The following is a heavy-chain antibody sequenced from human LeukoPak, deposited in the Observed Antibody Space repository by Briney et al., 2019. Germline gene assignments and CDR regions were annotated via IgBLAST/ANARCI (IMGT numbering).Heavy chain of an antibody. CDR2: ISAYNGNT. CDR1: GYTFTSHG. CDR3: ARDQITIFGVVLDAFDI. D-gene: IGHD3-3*01. V-gene: IGHV1-18*01. Sequence: ASVTVSCKASGYTFTSHGISWVRQAPGQGLEWMGWISAYNGNTNYAQKLQGRVTMTTDTSTSTAYMELRSLRSDDTAVYYCARDQITIFGVVLDAFDIWGQPRMGAVCS. J-gene: IGHJ3*02.